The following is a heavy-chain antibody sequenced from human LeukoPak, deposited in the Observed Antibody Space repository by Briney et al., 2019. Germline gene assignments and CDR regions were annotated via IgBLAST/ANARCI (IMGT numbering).Heavy chain of an antibody. CDR2: LNPRSGAT. CDR1: GYTFVDYY. V-gene: IGHV1-2*02. Sequence: ASVKVSCKASGYTFVDYYLYWVRQAPGQGLESMGWLNPRSGATNYAQKFQARVTMTRDTSINTAYMELSRLRSDDTAVYYCARDHRRGSTGYDMPADWGQGTLVTVSS. D-gene: IGHD5-12*01. J-gene: IGHJ4*02. CDR3: ARDHRRGSTGYDMPAD.